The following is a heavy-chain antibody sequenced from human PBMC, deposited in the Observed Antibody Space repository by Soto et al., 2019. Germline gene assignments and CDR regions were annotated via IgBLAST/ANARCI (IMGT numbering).Heavy chain of an antibody. Sequence: LRLSCEASGFNFSSYGIHWVRQVPGKGLEWVAIIWNDGSNEYYADSVKGRFTISRDNSKNTVYLQVSKLRAEDTAVYFCARDQTDSGGYSDSWGQGTLVTVSS. CDR1: GFNFSSYG. J-gene: IGHJ4*02. CDR3: ARDQTDSGGYSDS. D-gene: IGHD3-22*01. CDR2: IWNDGSNE. V-gene: IGHV3-33*01.